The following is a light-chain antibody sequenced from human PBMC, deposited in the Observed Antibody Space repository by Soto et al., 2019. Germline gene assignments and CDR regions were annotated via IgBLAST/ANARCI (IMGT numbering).Light chain of an antibody. CDR2: TAS. J-gene: IGKJ1*01. CDR3: QQSYSSPPT. Sequence: DIQMTQSPSSLSASVGDRVTITCRASQGIRNDLGWYQQKPGKPPKLLIFTASSLQSGVPSRFSGSRSGPDFTLTISSLQPEDFATYYCQQSYSSPPTFGQGTKVDIK. V-gene: IGKV1-39*01. CDR1: QGIRND.